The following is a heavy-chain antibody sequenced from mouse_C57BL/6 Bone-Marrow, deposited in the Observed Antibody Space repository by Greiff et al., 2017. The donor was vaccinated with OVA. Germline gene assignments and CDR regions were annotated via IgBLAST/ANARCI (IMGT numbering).Heavy chain of an antibody. CDR3: ARRPH. Sequence: EVKVVESGGGLVKPGGSLKLSCAASGFTFSSYTMSWVRQTPEKRLEWVATISGGGGNPYYPDSVKGRFTISRDNAKNTLYLQMSSLRSEDTALYYCARRPHCGQGTLVTVSA. V-gene: IGHV5-9*01. CDR1: GFTFSSYT. J-gene: IGHJ3*01. CDR2: ISGGGGNP.